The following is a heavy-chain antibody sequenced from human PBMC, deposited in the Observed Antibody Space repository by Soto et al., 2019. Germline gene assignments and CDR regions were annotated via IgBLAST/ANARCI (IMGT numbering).Heavy chain of an antibody. Sequence: GGSLRLSCAASGFTFSSYAMSWVRQAPGKGLEWVSAISGSGGSTYYADSVKGRFTISRDNSKNTLYLQMNSLRAEDTAVYYCAKVPRRVVYAMVDSDYWGQGTLVTVSS. CDR2: ISGSGGST. CDR3: AKVPRRVVYAMVDSDY. J-gene: IGHJ4*02. CDR1: GFTFSSYA. V-gene: IGHV3-23*01. D-gene: IGHD2-8*02.